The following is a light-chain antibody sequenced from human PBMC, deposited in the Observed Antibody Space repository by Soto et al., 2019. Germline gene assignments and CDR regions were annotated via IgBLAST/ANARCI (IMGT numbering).Light chain of an antibody. CDR1: QSLLHDNGFNF. CDR3: MQALETPLT. CDR2: LGS. J-gene: IGKJ4*01. V-gene: IGKV2-28*01. Sequence: DIVMTQSPLFLSVTPGEPASISCRSSQSLLHDNGFNFLNWYLQKPGQSPQLLISLGSSRASGVPDRFSGSASGRDFTLLISRVEAKDVGVFYCMQALETPLTFGGGTKVEIK.